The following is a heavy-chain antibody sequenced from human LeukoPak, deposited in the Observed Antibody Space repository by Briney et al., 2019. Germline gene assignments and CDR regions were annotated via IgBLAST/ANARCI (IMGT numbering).Heavy chain of an antibody. Sequence: EASVKVSCKASGYTFTGHYIHWVREAPGQGLEWMGWINPNTGGTNYAQNFQGRVTMTRDTSISTAYTELSRLRSDDTALYYCARDLWEGASSWFPYWGQGTLVTVSS. CDR1: GYTFTGHY. CDR3: ARDLWEGASSWFPY. J-gene: IGHJ4*02. V-gene: IGHV1-2*02. D-gene: IGHD6-13*01. CDR2: INPNTGGT.